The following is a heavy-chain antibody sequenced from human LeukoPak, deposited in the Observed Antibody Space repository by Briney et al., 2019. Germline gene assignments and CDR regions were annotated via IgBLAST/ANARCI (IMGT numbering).Heavy chain of an antibody. Sequence: GGALRHSCADSGFTFSTYGIRWLRQAPGKGLERVSAIRGIGVGTYYADSVQRRFTISTDNSNITLYLQMNSLRAEDTAVYYCANRVYSYADPFDYWGQGTLVTVSS. CDR1: GFTFSTYG. D-gene: IGHD5-18*01. V-gene: IGHV3-23*01. CDR3: ANRVYSYADPFDY. CDR2: IRGIGVGT. J-gene: IGHJ4*02.